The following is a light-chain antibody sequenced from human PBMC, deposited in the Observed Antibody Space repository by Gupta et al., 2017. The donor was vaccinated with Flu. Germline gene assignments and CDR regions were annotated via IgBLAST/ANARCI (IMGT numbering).Light chain of an antibody. Sequence: SITISCTGTSSDVGGYNYVSWYQQHPGKAPKLMIYDVSNRPSGVSNRFSGSKSGNTASLTIYGRQAEDEADYYCSSYTSSSTLVFGGGTKLTVL. CDR1: SSDVGGYNY. J-gene: IGLJ2*01. CDR3: SSYTSSSTLV. CDR2: DVS. V-gene: IGLV2-14*04.